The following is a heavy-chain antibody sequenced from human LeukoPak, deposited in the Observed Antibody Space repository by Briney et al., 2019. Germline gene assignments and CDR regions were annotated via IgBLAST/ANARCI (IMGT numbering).Heavy chain of an antibody. Sequence: ASVKVSCKASGYTFTSFDINWVRQATGQGLEWMGWMNPNSGNTGYAQKFQGRVTITRNTSISTAYMELSSLRSDDTAVYYCARELIYYLNYFDYWGQGTLVTVSS. J-gene: IGHJ4*02. CDR2: MNPNSGNT. V-gene: IGHV1-8*03. CDR1: GYTFTSFD. CDR3: ARELIYYLNYFDY. D-gene: IGHD3-22*01.